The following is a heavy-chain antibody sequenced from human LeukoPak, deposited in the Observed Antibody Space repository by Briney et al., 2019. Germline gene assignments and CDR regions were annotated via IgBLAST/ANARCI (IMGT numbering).Heavy chain of an antibody. V-gene: IGHV1-8*01. CDR1: GYTFTSYD. D-gene: IGHD7-27*01. J-gene: IGHJ4*02. CDR3: ARGPPNWGYDY. CDR2: MSPNSGDT. Sequence: VSVMVSCKASGYTFTSYDFNWVRQATGQRPEWMGWMSPNSGDTGYAQKFQDRVTMTRNTSISTAYMELSSLRSDDTAVYYCARGPPNWGYDYWGPGTLVTVSS.